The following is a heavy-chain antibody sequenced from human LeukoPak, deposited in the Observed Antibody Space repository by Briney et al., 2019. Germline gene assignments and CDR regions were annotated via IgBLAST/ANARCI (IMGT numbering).Heavy chain of an antibody. CDR2: INHSGST. Sequence: SETLPLTCAVYGGSFSGYYWSWIRQPPGKGLEWIGEINHSGSTNYNPSLKSRVTISVDTSKNQFSLKLSSVTAADTAVYYCASLSITMVRGVTGYGMDVWGQGTTVTVSS. CDR3: ASLSITMVRGVTGYGMDV. V-gene: IGHV4-34*01. J-gene: IGHJ6*02. CDR1: GGSFSGYY. D-gene: IGHD3-10*01.